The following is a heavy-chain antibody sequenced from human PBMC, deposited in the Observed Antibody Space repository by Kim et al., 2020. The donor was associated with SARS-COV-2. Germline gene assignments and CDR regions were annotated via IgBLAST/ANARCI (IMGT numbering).Heavy chain of an antibody. J-gene: IGHJ5*02. CDR2: INPNSGGT. V-gene: IGHV1-2*02. D-gene: IGHD3-10*01. CDR1: GYTFTGYY. Sequence: ASVKVSCKASGYTFTGYYMHWVRQAPGQGLEWMGWINPNSGGTNYAQKFQGRVTMTRDTSISTAYMELSRLRSDDTAVYYCAREGITMVRGVRSWFDPWGQGTLVTDSS. CDR3: AREGITMVRGVRSWFDP.